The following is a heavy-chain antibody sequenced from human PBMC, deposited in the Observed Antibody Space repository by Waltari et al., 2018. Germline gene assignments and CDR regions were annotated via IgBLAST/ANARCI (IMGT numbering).Heavy chain of an antibody. CDR2: VHHSGKP. CDR1: GDSISGNYW. Sequence: QVQLQESGQGLVKPSGTLSLTCAVSGDSISGNYWWSWVRQSPETGLEWIGQVHHSGKPHYNPSLQSRVTISVDKPKNQFSLNLNAVTAADTAVYYCAGDRAIGLFFDYWGRGTLVTVSS. D-gene: IGHD2-2*01. J-gene: IGHJ4*02. V-gene: IGHV4-4*02. CDR3: AGDRAIGLFFDY.